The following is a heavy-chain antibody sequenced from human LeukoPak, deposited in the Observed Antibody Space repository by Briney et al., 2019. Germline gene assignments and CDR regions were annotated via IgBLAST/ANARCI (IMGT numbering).Heavy chain of an antibody. V-gene: IGHV3-21*01. CDR2: ISSSSSYI. CDR1: GFTFSSYS. Sequence: GGSLRLSCAASGFTFSSYSMNWVRQASGKGLEWVSSISSSSSYIYYADSVKGRFTISGDNAKNSLYLQMNSLRAEDTAVYYCARSLLSGENYFDYWGQGTLVTVSS. J-gene: IGHJ4*02. CDR3: ARSLLSGENYFDY. D-gene: IGHD3-16*01.